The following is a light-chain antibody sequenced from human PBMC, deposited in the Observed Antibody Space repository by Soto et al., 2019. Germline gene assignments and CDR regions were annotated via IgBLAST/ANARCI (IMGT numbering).Light chain of an antibody. J-gene: IGKJ2*01. Sequence: EIVLTQSPGTLSLSPGERATLSCRASQSVSGSNLAWYQQKPGQAPRLLTDGASSRASGIPDRFSGGGSGTDFTLTISRLEPEDFAVYYCQQNGSSPRTFGQGTKLEIK. CDR1: QSVSGSN. V-gene: IGKV3-20*01. CDR3: QQNGSSPRT. CDR2: GAS.